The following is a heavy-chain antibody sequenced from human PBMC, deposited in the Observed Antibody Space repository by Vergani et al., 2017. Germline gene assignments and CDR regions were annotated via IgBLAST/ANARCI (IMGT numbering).Heavy chain of an antibody. J-gene: IGHJ4*02. Sequence: QVQLVQSGAEVKKPGASVKVSCKASGYTFTSYAMHWVRQAPGQRLEWMGWINAGNGNTKYSQKFQGRVTITRDTAARTAYMELSSLRSEDTAVYYCARDPYYLDSSGYYGCDYWGQGTLVTVSS. CDR1: GYTFTSYA. D-gene: IGHD3-22*01. V-gene: IGHV1-3*01. CDR3: ARDPYYLDSSGYYGCDY. CDR2: INAGNGNT.